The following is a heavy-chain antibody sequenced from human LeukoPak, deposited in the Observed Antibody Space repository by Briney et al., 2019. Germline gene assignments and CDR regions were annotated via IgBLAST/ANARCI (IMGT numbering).Heavy chain of an antibody. J-gene: IGHJ4*02. CDR1: GFTFSSYS. Sequence: GGSLRLSCAASGFTFSSYSMNWVRQAPGKGLEWVSSISSSSSYIYYADSVKGRFTISRDNAKNSLYPQMNSLRAEDTAVYYCARDGGYGDYFWGQGTLATVSS. V-gene: IGHV3-21*01. D-gene: IGHD4-17*01. CDR3: ARDGGYGDYF. CDR2: ISSSSSYI.